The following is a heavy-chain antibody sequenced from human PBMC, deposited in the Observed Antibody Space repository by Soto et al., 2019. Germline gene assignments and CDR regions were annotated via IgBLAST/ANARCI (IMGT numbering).Heavy chain of an antibody. J-gene: IGHJ6*02. Sequence: QMQLVESGGGVVQPGRSLRLSCAASGFTFRSYGIHWVRQAPGKGLEWVAIIWFDGSKKYYVDSVKGRFDVSRDNSKNALYLQMNSLRVEDTAVYYCARDRLVPYGYGMDVWGQGTTVTVSS. V-gene: IGHV3-33*01. D-gene: IGHD2-2*01. CDR3: ARDRLVPYGYGMDV. CDR2: IWFDGSKK. CDR1: GFTFRSYG.